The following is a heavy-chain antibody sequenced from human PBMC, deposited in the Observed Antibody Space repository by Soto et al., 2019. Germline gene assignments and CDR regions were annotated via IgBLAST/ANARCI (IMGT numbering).Heavy chain of an antibody. Sequence: EVQLVESGGGLVQPGGSLRLSCAASGFTFSSYWMQWVRQAPGKGLVWVSRINSEGTTTTYADSVKGRFTISRDNAKNTLYLQMNNLRAEDTAVYYCGRAPGGTGIVDYWGQGTLVPVSS. CDR1: GFTFSSYW. J-gene: IGHJ4*02. V-gene: IGHV3-74*01. CDR3: GRAPGGTGIVDY. D-gene: IGHD7-27*01. CDR2: INSEGTTT.